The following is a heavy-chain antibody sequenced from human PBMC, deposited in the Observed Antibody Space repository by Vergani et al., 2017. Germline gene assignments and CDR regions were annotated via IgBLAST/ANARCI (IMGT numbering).Heavy chain of an antibody. CDR3: AILPSYYDFWSGYYRVGGHQDY. CDR1: GFTFSDYY. CDR2: ISSSGSTI. V-gene: IGHV3-11*01. Sequence: QVQLVESGGGLVKPGGSLRLSCAASGFTFSDYYMSWIHQAPGKGLEWVSYISSSGSTIYYADSVKGRFTISRDNAKNSLYLQMNSLRAEDTAVYYCAILPSYYDFWSGYYRVGGHQDYWGQGTLVTVSS. J-gene: IGHJ4*02. D-gene: IGHD3-3*01.